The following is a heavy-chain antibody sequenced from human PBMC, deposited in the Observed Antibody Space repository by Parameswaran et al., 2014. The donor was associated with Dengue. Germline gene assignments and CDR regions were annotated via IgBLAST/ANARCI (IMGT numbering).Heavy chain of an antibody. V-gene: IGHV1-2*02. CDR3: AREAYCSITACPLDN. Sequence: WVRQAPGQGLEWMGWIHPDRGGTNYAQKFQGRVTMTRDTSISTAYMELSSLRSDDTAVYYCAREAYCSITACPLDNWGQGTLVTVSS. D-gene: IGHD2-2*01. CDR2: IHPDRGGT. J-gene: IGHJ4*02.